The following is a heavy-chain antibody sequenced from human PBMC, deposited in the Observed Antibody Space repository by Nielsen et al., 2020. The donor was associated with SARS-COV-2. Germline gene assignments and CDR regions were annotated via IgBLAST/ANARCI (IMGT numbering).Heavy chain of an antibody. CDR3: ARDLYYYGSGSKDYYYYGMDV. J-gene: IGHJ6*02. CDR2: ISSSGSYI. Sequence: VRQAPGKGLEWVSSISSSGSYIYYADSVKGRFTISRDNAKNSLYLQMNSLRAEDTAVYYCARDLYYYGSGSKDYYYYGMDVWGQGTTVTVSS. D-gene: IGHD3-10*01. V-gene: IGHV3-21*01.